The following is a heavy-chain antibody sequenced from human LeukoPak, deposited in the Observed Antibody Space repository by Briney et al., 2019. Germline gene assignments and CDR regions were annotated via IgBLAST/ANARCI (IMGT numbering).Heavy chain of an antibody. CDR1: DGSIRDHY. Sequence: SETLSLTCSVSDGSIRDHYWSWIRQPPGKGLEWIGYIYYNGSTKYNPSVRSRLTISVDTSRNHFSLKLSSVTAADTAVYYCARHNTAYCASDCYSEWDYWGQGTLVTVSS. D-gene: IGHD2-21*02. CDR3: ARHNTAYCASDCYSEWDY. CDR2: IYYNGST. V-gene: IGHV4-59*08. J-gene: IGHJ4*02.